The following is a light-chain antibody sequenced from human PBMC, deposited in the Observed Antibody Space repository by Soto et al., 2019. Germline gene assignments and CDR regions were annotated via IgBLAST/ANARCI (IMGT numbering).Light chain of an antibody. CDR2: EVS. V-gene: IGLV2-8*01. CDR3: SSYAGSNNFV. Sequence: SALTQPPSASGSPGQSVTISCTGTSSDVGGYNYVSWYQHHPGKAPKLLIYEVSKRPSGVPDRFSGSKSGNTASLTVSGLQAEDEADYYCSSYAGSNNFVFGTGTKVTV. CDR1: SSDVGGYNY. J-gene: IGLJ1*01.